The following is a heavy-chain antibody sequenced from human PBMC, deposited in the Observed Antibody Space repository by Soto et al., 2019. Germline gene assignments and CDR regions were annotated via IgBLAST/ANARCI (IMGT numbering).Heavy chain of an antibody. Sequence: QVQLVESGGGVVQPGRSLRLSCAASGFTFSSYGMHWVRQAPGKGLEWVAVISYDGSNKYYADSVKGRFTISRENSKNTQYLQINSLRAEVAAVYYCARVPMGPYCYYGMGVWGQGTAVTVSS. V-gene: IGHV3-30*03. CDR1: GFTFSSYG. D-gene: IGHD3-16*01. CDR2: ISYDGSNK. J-gene: IGHJ6*02. CDR3: ARVPMGPYCYYGMGV.